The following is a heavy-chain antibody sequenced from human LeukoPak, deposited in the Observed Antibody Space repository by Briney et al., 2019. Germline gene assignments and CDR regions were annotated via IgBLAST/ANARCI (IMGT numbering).Heavy chain of an antibody. CDR1: GFSFSGYG. D-gene: IGHD3-10*01. V-gene: IGHV3-30*02. CDR3: AKDPRTYGSGSYLAGYYYYGMDV. Sequence: GGSLRLSCAASGFSFSGYGMHWVRQAPGKGLEWVAFIRYDGSNEYYADSVKGRFTISRDKSKNTLSLQMNGLRVEDTAVYYCAKDPRTYGSGSYLAGYYYYGMDVWGQGTTVTVSS. J-gene: IGHJ6*02. CDR2: IRYDGSNE.